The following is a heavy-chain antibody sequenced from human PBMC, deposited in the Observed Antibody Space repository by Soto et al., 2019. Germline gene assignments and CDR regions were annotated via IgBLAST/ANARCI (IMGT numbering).Heavy chain of an antibody. CDR3: AGVLNYYDSSGYYY. Sequence: QVQLVESGGGVVQPGRSLRLSCAASGFTFSSYGMHWVRQAPGKGLEWVAVIWYDGSNKYYADSVKGRFTISRDNSKNTLYLQMNSLRAEDTAVYYCAGVLNYYDSSGYYYWGQGTLVTVSS. CDR2: IWYDGSNK. J-gene: IGHJ4*02. D-gene: IGHD3-22*01. CDR1: GFTFSSYG. V-gene: IGHV3-33*01.